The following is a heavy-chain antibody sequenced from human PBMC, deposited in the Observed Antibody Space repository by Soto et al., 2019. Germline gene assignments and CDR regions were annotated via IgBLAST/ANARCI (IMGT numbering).Heavy chain of an antibody. Sequence: DVQLVESGGGLIQLGESLRLSCAAFGFTISGKKYVAWVRQAPGKGLEWVSALYDLDGSFYAASVKGRFTTSSDSSKTTVYLQMNDLRTDDTAVYYCATWHEREHAYDVWGQGTTVTVSS. J-gene: IGHJ3*01. CDR3: ATWHEREHAYDV. D-gene: IGHD1-1*01. CDR1: GFTISGKKY. CDR2: LYDLDGS. V-gene: IGHV3-53*01.